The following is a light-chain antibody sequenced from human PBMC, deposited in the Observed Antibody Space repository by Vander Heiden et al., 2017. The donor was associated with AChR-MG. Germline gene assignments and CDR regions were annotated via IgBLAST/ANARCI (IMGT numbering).Light chain of an antibody. CDR1: QRISPW. V-gene: IGKV1-5*03. CDR3: QQDKSDSCS. J-gene: IGKJ1*01. CDR2: KTS. Sequence: DILMTQFPSTLSASVGDTVTITCRASQRISPWLAWYQQKPGKAPILRMSKTSNLENGAPSRFSGSGSGTEFTLTISNLQPDDFATYFCQQDKSDSCSFGQGTKLEI.